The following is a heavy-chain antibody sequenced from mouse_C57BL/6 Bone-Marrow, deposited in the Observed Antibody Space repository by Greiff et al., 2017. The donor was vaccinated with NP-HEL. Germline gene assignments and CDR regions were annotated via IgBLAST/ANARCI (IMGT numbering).Heavy chain of an antibody. Sequence: VQLQQSGAELVKPGASVTLSCKASGYAFSSYWMNWVKQRPGKGLEWIGQIYPGDGDTNYNGKFKGKATLTADKSSSTAYMQLSSLTSEDSAVYYCARLGVYSPMDYWGQGTSVTVSS. J-gene: IGHJ4*01. V-gene: IGHV1-80*01. CDR1: GYAFSSYW. CDR3: ARLGVYSPMDY. CDR2: IYPGDGDT.